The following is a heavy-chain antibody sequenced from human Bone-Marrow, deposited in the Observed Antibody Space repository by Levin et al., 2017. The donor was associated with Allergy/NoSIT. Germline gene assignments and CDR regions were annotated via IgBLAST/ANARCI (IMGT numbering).Heavy chain of an antibody. CDR1: GFTFSSYG. J-gene: IGHJ4*02. CDR3: VRDGAFSSSWYERHYFDY. D-gene: IGHD2-2*01. CDR2: INVYSGNT. V-gene: IGHV1-18*01. Sequence: ASVKVSCTTSGFTFSSYGFNWVRQAPGQGLEWLGQINVYSGNTHHAQNFQGRLTMTTDTSTNTAYMELRSLRSDDTAVYFCVRDGAFSSSWYERHYFDYWGQGTLVTVTS.